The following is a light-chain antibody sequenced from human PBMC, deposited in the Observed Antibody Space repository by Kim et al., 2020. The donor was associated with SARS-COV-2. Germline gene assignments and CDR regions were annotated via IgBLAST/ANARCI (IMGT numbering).Light chain of an antibody. CDR2: DVS. CDR1: SSEVGGYNY. V-gene: IGLV2-14*01. CDR3: SSYTSSSTNV. Sequence: QSALTQPASVSGSPGQSITISCTGTSSEVGGYNYVSWYQQHPGKAPKLMIYDVSKRPSGVSNRFSGSKSGNTASLTISGLQAEDEADYYCSSYTSSSTNVFGTGTKVTVL. J-gene: IGLJ1*01.